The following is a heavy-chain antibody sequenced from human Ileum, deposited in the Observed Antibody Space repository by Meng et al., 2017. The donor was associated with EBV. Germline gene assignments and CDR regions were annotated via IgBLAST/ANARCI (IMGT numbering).Heavy chain of an antibody. CDR3: AKGGGTSLYYFHY. V-gene: IGHV3-23*01. J-gene: IGHJ4*02. CDR1: GFTFSSYA. Sequence: EVQLLESGGGLVQPGGSLSLSCAASGFTFSSYALRWVRQAPGKGLEWVSTIGAGGTTYYADSVKGRFTISRDTSKNTLYLQIYSLRAEDTAVYYCAKGGGTSLYYFHYWGQGTLVTVSS. CDR2: IGAGGTT. D-gene: IGHD4-23*01.